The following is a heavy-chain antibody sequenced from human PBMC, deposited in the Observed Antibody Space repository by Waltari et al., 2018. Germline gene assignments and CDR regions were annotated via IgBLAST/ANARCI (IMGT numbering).Heavy chain of an antibody. J-gene: IGHJ4*02. D-gene: IGHD1-26*01. V-gene: IGHV4-59*11. CDR3: ARLWEDFFDY. CDR2: IYYSGST. Sequence: QVQLQESGPGLVKPPETLSLTCTVSGGSISSHHWGWIRQPPGKGLEWIGYIYYSGSTNYNPSLKSRVTISVDTSKNQFSLKLSSVTAADTAVYYCARLWEDFFDYWGQGTLVTVSS. CDR1: GGSISSHH.